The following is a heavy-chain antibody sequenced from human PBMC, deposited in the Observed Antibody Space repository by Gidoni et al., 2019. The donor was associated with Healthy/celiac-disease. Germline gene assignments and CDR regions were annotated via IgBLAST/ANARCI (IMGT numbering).Heavy chain of an antibody. CDR2: MNPNSGNT. CDR1: GYTFTSYD. J-gene: IGHJ4*02. V-gene: IGHV1-8*01. D-gene: IGHD4-4*01. CDR3: ASVSHTVTTYQDY. Sequence: QVQLVQSGAEVKTPGASVKVSCKASGYTFTSYDINWVRQATGQGLEWMGWMNPNSGNTGYAQKFQGRVTMTRNTSISTAYMELSSLRSEDTAVYYCASVSHTVTTYQDYWGQGTLVTVSS.